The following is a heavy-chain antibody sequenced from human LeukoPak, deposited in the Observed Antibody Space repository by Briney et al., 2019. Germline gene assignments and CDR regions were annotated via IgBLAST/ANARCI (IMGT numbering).Heavy chain of an antibody. V-gene: IGHV3-30*03. J-gene: IGHJ4*02. CDR3: ARASGPFDY. CDR1: GFTFSNYG. D-gene: IGHD3-10*01. Sequence: PGRSLRLSCAASGFTFSNYGMHWVRQAPGQGLEWVAVISYDGSNKYYADSVKGRFTISRDNSKNTLYLQMNSLRAEDTAVYSCARASGPFDYWGQGTLVTVSS. CDR2: ISYDGSNK.